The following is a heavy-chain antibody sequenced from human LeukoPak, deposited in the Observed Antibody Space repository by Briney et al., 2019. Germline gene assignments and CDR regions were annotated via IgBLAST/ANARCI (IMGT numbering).Heavy chain of an antibody. D-gene: IGHD6-6*01. CDR2: ISSSSSYI. CDR3: ARDSSIAARPLDY. J-gene: IGHJ4*02. Sequence: GGSLRLSCAASGLTFSSYSMNWVRQAPGKGLEWVSSISSSSSYIYYADSVKGRFTISRDNAKNSLYLQMNSLRAEDTAVYYCARDSSIAARPLDYWGQGTLVTVSS. CDR1: GLTFSSYS. V-gene: IGHV3-21*01.